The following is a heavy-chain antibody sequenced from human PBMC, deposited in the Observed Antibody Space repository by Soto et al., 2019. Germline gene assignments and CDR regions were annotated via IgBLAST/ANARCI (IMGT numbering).Heavy chain of an antibody. CDR3: VRTAREGAVAPHWFDR. J-gene: IGHJ5*02. CDR2: VYYTGST. CDR1: GASIKSTDYY. D-gene: IGHD2-21*02. Sequence: LSLTCTVSGASIKSTDYYWSWIRQAPGKGLEWIGYVYYTGSTYYNPSLMSRLTISVDTSKNQFSLKLTSATAAETAVYYCVRTAREGAVAPHWFDRWGQGTQVTVSS. V-gene: IGHV4-30-4*01.